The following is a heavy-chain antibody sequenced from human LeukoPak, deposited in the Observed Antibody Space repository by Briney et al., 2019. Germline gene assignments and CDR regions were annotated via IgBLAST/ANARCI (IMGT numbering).Heavy chain of an antibody. Sequence: GGSLRLSCAASGFTFSSYWMSWVRQAPGKGLEWVANIKQDGSEKYYVDSVKGRFTISRDNAKNSLYLQMNSLRAEDTAVYYCARDLSGYDILTGYSDYWGQGTLVTVSS. J-gene: IGHJ4*02. V-gene: IGHV3-7*01. CDR1: GFTFSSYW. D-gene: IGHD3-9*01. CDR3: ARDLSGYDILTGYSDY. CDR2: IKQDGSEK.